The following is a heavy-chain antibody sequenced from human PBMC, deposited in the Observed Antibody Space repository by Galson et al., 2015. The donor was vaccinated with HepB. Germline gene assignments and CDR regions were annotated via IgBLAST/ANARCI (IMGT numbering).Heavy chain of an antibody. CDR3: AAYGHYGSGSRLYYVDY. D-gene: IGHD3-10*01. CDR1: GFTFSSYS. V-gene: IGHV3-21*01. CDR2: ISSSSSYI. Sequence: SLRLSCAASGFTFSSYSMNWVRQAPGKGLEWVSSISSSSSYIYYADSVKGRFTISRDNAKNSLYLQMNSLRAEDTAVYYCAAYGHYGSGSRLYYVDYWGQGTLVTVSS. J-gene: IGHJ4*02.